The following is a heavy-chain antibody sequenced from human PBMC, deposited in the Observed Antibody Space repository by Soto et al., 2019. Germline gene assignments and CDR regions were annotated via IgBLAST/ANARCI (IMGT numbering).Heavy chain of an antibody. D-gene: IGHD3-10*01. Sequence: GESLKISCKGSGYSFTSYWIGWVRQMPGKGLEWMGIIYPGDSDTRYSPSFQGQVTISADKSISTAYLQWSSLKASDTAMYYCARRGYYYGSGSYYPSYYYGMDVWGQGTTVTVSS. CDR2: IYPGDSDT. CDR1: GYSFTSYW. CDR3: ARRGYYYGSGSYYPSYYYGMDV. V-gene: IGHV5-51*01. J-gene: IGHJ6*02.